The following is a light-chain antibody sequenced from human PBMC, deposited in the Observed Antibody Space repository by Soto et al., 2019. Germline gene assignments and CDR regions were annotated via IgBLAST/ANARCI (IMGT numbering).Light chain of an antibody. CDR1: SSDVGAYNF. CDR2: EVI. CDR3: SSHTNSDTLGV. V-gene: IGLV2-14*01. J-gene: IGLJ2*01. Sequence: QSALTQPASVSGSPGQSITISCIGTSSDVGAYNFVSWYQHHPGKAPKLLIYEVINRPSGVSNRFSGSKSGNRASLTISGLQAEDEADYYCSSHTNSDTLGVFGGGTKVTVL.